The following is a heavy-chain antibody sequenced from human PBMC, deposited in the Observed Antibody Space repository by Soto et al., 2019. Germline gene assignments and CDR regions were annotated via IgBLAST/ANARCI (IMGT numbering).Heavy chain of an antibody. CDR3: ARGPPNYPYCSGGSCYPDDAFDI. Sequence: GGSLRLACAASGFTFSSYSMNWVRQAPGKGLEWVSSISSSSSYIYYADSVKGRFTISRDNAKNSLYLQMNSLRAEDTAVYYCARGPPNYPYCSGGSCYPDDAFDIWGQGTMVTVSS. D-gene: IGHD2-15*01. V-gene: IGHV3-21*01. J-gene: IGHJ3*02. CDR2: ISSSSSYI. CDR1: GFTFSSYS.